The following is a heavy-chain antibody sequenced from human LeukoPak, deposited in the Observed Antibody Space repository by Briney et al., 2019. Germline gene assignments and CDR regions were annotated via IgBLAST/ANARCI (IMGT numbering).Heavy chain of an antibody. D-gene: IGHD4/OR15-4a*01. CDR2: MSNSGST. Sequence: SETLSLTCSVSGGSISSFYWNWIRQPPGKGLEWIGYMSNSGSTNYNPSPKSRVTISVDTSKNQFSLKLSSVTAADTAVYYCARGLGRSGANWLDPWGQGTLVTVSS. CDR3: ARGLGRSGANWLDP. V-gene: IGHV4-59*01. CDR1: GGSISSFY. J-gene: IGHJ5*02.